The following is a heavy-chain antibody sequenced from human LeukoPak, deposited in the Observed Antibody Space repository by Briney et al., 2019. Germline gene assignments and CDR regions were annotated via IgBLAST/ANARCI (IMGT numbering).Heavy chain of an antibody. J-gene: IGHJ6*03. Sequence: GASVKVSCKTFGYTFTGYYMQWVRQAPGQGLEGMGWINPNSGGTNYAQKFQGRVTMTRDTSISTAYMELSRLRSDDTAVYYCARDRAVLTKSGSDFYYYYMDVWGKGTTVTVSS. V-gene: IGHV1-2*02. D-gene: IGHD3-10*01. CDR1: GYTFTGYY. CDR2: INPNSGGT. CDR3: ARDRAVLTKSGSDFYYYYMDV.